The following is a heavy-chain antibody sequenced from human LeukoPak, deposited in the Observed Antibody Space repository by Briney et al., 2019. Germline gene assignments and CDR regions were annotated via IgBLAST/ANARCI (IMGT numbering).Heavy chain of an antibody. J-gene: IGHJ6*03. CDR3: AREKEGYCSRTSCYLDYYYYYMDV. Sequence: GGSLRLSCEASGLTFNKYWMTWVRQAPGKGLEWVAVISYDGSKKYYADSVKGRFTISRDNAKNSLYLQMNSLRAEDTAVYYCAREKEGYCSRTSCYLDYYYYYMDVWGKGTTVTISS. D-gene: IGHD2-2*01. CDR2: ISYDGSKK. V-gene: IGHV3-7*01. CDR1: GLTFNKYW.